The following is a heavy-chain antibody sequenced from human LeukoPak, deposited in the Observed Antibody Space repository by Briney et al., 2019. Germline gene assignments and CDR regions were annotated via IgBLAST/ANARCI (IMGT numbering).Heavy chain of an antibody. V-gene: IGHV3-11*01. J-gene: IGHJ4*02. CDR3: TRDPRLCDY. CDR2: IGPSGTIM. CDR1: GFTFSDFY. Sequence: RGSLRLSCAASGFTFSDFYMTWIRQAPGKGLEWVAYIGPSGTIMNYADSVKGRFTVSRDNAENSLYLHMNSLRAEDTAVYYCTRDPRLCDYWGQGTLVTVSS.